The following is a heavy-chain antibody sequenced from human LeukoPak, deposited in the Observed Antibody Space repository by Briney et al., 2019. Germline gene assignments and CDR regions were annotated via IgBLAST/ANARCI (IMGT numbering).Heavy chain of an antibody. CDR3: ARVRSSSSLSPWYFDL. D-gene: IGHD6-13*01. CDR2: IYYSGST. Sequence: SETLSLTCTVSGGSISSSSYYWSWIRQPPGKALEWLGFIYYSGSTNYNPSLTSRVTISVDTSKNQFSLKLSSVTAADTAVYYCARVRSSSSLSPWYFDLWGRGTLVTVSS. V-gene: IGHV4-61*01. J-gene: IGHJ2*01. CDR1: GGSISSSSYY.